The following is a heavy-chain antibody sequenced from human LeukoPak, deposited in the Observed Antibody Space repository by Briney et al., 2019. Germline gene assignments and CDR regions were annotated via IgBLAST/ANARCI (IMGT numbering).Heavy chain of an antibody. D-gene: IGHD2-2*01. J-gene: IGHJ3*02. CDR2: IYYSGST. CDR1: GGSISSYY. V-gene: IGHV4-59*08. CDR3: ARHLEPAADAFDI. Sequence: SKTLSLTCTVSGGSISSYYWNWIRQPPGKGLEWIGYIYYSGSTNYNPSLKSRVTISVDTSKNQFPLKLSSVTAADTAVYYCARHLEPAADAFDIWGQGTMVTVSS.